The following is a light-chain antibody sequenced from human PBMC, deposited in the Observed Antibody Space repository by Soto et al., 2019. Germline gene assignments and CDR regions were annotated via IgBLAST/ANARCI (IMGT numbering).Light chain of an antibody. CDR1: PSVSSSY. CDR3: QQYGSSPLT. J-gene: IGKJ1*01. CDR2: GAS. Sequence: EIVLTQSPCTLSLSPGERATLSCRASPSVSSSYLAWYQQKPGQAPRLLIYGASSRATGIPDRFSRSGSGTDFSLTISRLEPEDFAVYYCQQYGSSPLTFGQGTKVEIK. V-gene: IGKV3-20*01.